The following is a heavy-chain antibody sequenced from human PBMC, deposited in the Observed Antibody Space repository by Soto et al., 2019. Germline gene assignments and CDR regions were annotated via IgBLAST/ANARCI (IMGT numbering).Heavy chain of an antibody. CDR1: GFMFSSYA. V-gene: IGHV3-23*01. Sequence: GESLKISCRVSGFMFSSYAMTWVRQVPGKGLEWVSSISGSGGSTYYSDSVRGRFTISRDNSKKVLYLEMNRLKGDDTAVYFCAKDGSWGDHYYFDNWGQGTLVTVSS. CDR3: AKDGSWGDHYYFDN. J-gene: IGHJ4*02. CDR2: ISGSGGST. D-gene: IGHD2-21*02.